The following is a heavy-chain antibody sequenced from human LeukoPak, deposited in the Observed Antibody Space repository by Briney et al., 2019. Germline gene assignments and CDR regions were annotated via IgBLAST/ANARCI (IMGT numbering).Heavy chain of an antibody. J-gene: IGHJ2*01. V-gene: IGHV5-10-1*01. CDR3: ARHGGYSDWYFDL. CDR2: IDPSDSYT. Sequence: GASLQISCKGSGYIFISYWISWVRQLPGKGLEWMGRIDPSDSYTNYSPSFQGHVTISADKSISTAYLQWSSLKASDTAMYYCARHGGYSDWYFDLWGRGTLVTVSS. CDR1: GYIFISYW. D-gene: IGHD3-22*01.